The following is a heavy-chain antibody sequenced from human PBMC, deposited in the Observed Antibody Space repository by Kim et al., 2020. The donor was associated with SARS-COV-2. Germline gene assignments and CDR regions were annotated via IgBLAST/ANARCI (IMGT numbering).Heavy chain of an antibody. Sequence: NPSLKSRVTISVDKSKNQFSLELSSVTAADTAVYYCARGRSGWSKYYFDYWGQGTLVTVSS. CDR3: ARGRSGWSKYYFDY. D-gene: IGHD6-19*01. J-gene: IGHJ4*02. V-gene: IGHV4-34*01.